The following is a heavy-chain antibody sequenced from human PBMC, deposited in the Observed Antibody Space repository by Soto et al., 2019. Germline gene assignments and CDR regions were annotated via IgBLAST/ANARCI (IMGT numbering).Heavy chain of an antibody. Sequence: PGGSLRLSCAASGFTFSSYAMHWVRQAPGKGLEWVAVISYDGSNKYYADSVKGRFTISRDNSKNTLYLQMNSLRAEDTAVYYCARGGRQLFTQPYGMDVWGQGTTVTVSS. CDR1: GFTFSSYA. D-gene: IGHD6-6*01. CDR3: ARGGRQLFTQPYGMDV. J-gene: IGHJ6*02. CDR2: ISYDGSNK. V-gene: IGHV3-30-3*01.